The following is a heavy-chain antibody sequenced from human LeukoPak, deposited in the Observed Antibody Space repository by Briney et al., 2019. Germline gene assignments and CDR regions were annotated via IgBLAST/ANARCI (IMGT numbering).Heavy chain of an antibody. V-gene: IGHV4-59*01. CDR2: IYYSGST. D-gene: IGHD3-22*01. Sequence: PSETLSLTCTVSGGSISSYYWSWIRQPPGKGREWIGCIYYSGSTNYNPSLKSRVTISVDTSKNQFSLKLSSVTAADTAVYYCAREVGYYDSSGYQWYFDYWGQGALVTVSS. CDR3: AREVGYYDSSGYQWYFDY. CDR1: GGSISSYY. J-gene: IGHJ4*02.